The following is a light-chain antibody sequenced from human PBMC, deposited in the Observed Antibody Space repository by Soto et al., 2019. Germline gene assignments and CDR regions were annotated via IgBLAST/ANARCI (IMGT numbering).Light chain of an antibody. CDR2: YVS. Sequence: QSVLTQPAAVSGSPGQSITISCTGTSSDFTGYNYVSWYQQYPGKVPKLLIYYVSDRPSGVSNRFSGSKSGNTASLTISGLQAEDEADYFCTSFTSDHLYVFRTGTKVTVL. CDR1: SSDFTGYNY. V-gene: IGLV2-14*03. CDR3: TSFTSDHLYV. J-gene: IGLJ1*01.